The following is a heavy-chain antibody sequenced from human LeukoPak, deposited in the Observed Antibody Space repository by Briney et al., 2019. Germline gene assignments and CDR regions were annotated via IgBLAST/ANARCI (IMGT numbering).Heavy chain of an antibody. CDR2: IYHSGST. CDR1: GGSISSGGYS. Sequence: SQTLSLTCAVSGGSISSGGYSWSWIRQPPGKGLEWIGYIYHSGSTYYNPSLKSRVTISVDRSKNQFSLKLSSVTAADTAVYYCARAATVTTRGLDPWAREPWSPSPQ. D-gene: IGHD4-17*01. J-gene: IGHJ5*02. CDR3: ARAATVTTRGLDP. V-gene: IGHV4-30-2*01.